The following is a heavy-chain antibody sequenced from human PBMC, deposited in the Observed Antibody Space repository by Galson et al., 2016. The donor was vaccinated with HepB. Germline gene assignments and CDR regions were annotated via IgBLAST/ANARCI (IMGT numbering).Heavy chain of an antibody. CDR3: ARRTYGAPFDI. CDR1: GYIFNKYW. J-gene: IGHJ3*02. V-gene: IGHV5-51*01. D-gene: IGHD4/OR15-4a*01. Sequence: QSGAEVKKPGESLKISCKASGYIFNKYWIGWVRQMPGKGLEWMGIIYPDDSDTKYSPPFQGQVTISADKSISTAYLQWSSLKASDTAMYYCARRTYGAPFDIWGQGTMVTVSS. CDR2: IYPDDSDT.